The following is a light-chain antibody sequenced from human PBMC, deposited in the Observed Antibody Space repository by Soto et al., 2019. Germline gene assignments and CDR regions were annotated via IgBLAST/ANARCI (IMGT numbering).Light chain of an antibody. CDR1: SGHSSYA. V-gene: IGLV4-69*01. Sequence: QPVLTQSPSASASLGASVKLTCTLSSGHSSYAIAWHQQQPKKGPRYLMKVNSDGSHSKGDGIPDRFSGSSSGAERYLTISSLQSEDEADYYCQTWGTGIHGVFGGGTKVTVL. CDR2: VNSDGSH. CDR3: QTWGTGIHGV. J-gene: IGLJ2*01.